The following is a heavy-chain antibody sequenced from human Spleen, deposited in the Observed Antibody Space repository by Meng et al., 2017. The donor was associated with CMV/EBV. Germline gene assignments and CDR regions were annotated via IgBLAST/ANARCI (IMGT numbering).Heavy chain of an antibody. V-gene: IGHV3-11*04. CDR2: ISSGGSTI. D-gene: IGHD2-15*01. J-gene: IGHJ4*02. Sequence: LSLTCTVSGGSITSGDYYWNWIRQAPGKGLEWVSYISSGGSTIYYSDSVKGRFTISRDNAKNSVYLQMHSLRAEDTAVYYCASNGGLAGRLLYYWGRGTLVTVSS. CDR3: ASNGGLAGRLLYY. CDR1: GGSITSGDYY.